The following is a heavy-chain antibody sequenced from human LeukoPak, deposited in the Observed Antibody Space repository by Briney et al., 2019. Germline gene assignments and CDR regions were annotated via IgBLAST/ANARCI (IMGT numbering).Heavy chain of an antibody. J-gene: IGHJ4*02. D-gene: IGHD1-26*01. CDR2: FYYSGST. V-gene: IGHV4-39*01. CDR1: GGSISRSSYY. Sequence: PSETLSLTCTVSGGSISRSSYYWGWIRQPPGKGLEWIGSFYYSGSTYYNPSLKSRVTISVDTSKNQFSLKLSSVTAADTAVYYCARQEELLRNFDYWGQGTLVTVSS. CDR3: ARQEELLRNFDY.